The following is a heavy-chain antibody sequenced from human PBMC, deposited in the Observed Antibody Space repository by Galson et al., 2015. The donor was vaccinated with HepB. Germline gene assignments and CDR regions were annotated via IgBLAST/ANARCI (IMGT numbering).Heavy chain of an antibody. J-gene: IGHJ4*02. Sequence: SLRLSCAASGFTFSSYWMSWVRQAPGKGLEWVANIKQDGSEKYYVDSVKGRFTISRDNAKNSLYLQMNSLRAEDTAVYYCARDRHYYDSSGYYPGYWGQGTLVTVSS. D-gene: IGHD3-22*01. CDR3: ARDRHYYDSSGYYPGY. CDR1: GFTFSSYW. V-gene: IGHV3-7*01. CDR2: IKQDGSEK.